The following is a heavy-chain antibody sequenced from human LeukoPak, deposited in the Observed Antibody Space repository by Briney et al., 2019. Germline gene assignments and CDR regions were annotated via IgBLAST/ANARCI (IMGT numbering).Heavy chain of an antibody. CDR3: AKDILPWEGTNGFDP. CDR1: GSTFSSHT. D-gene: IGHD1-26*01. CDR2: ISNTGSVI. J-gene: IGHJ5*02. Sequence: GGSLRLSCAASGSTFSSHTMNWVRQAPGKGLEWVSYISNTGSVIYYADSVKGRFTISRDNAKNSLYLQMNSLRAEDTALYYCAKDILPWEGTNGFDPWGQGTLVTVSS. V-gene: IGHV3-48*04.